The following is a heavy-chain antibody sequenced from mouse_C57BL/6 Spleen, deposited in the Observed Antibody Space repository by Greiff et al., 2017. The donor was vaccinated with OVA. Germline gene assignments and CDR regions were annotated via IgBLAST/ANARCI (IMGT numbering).Heavy chain of an antibody. J-gene: IGHJ3*01. CDR3: ARTGEENYYGSSYGFAY. V-gene: IGHV1-58*01. D-gene: IGHD1-1*01. Sequence: EVQLQESGAELVRPGSSVKMSCKTSGYTFTSYGINWVKQRPGQGPEWIGYIYIGNGYTEYNEKFKGKATLTSDTSSSTAYMQLSSLTSEDSAIYFCARTGEENYYGSSYGFAYWGQGTLVTVSA. CDR2: IYIGNGYT. CDR1: GYTFTSYG.